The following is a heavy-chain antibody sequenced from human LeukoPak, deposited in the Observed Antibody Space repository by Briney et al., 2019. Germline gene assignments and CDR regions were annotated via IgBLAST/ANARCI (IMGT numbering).Heavy chain of an antibody. V-gene: IGHV1-18*01. Sequence: ASVKVSCKASSYAFSSYGISWVRQAPGQGLEWMGWLSVNNGNTHYAQKFQGRVTMTTDTSTSTAYMEVRSLRSDDTAVYYCQRITIFGVIIDFDYWGQGSLVTVSS. CDR3: QRITIFGVIIDFDY. D-gene: IGHD3-3*01. J-gene: IGHJ4*02. CDR2: LSVNNGNT. CDR1: SYAFSSYG.